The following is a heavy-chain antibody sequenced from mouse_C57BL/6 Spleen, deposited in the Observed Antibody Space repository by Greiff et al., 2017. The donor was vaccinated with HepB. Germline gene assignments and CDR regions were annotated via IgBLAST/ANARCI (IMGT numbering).Heavy chain of an antibody. CDR3: AAYYSNPYALDY. V-gene: IGHV1-82*01. J-gene: IGHJ4*01. CDR2: IYPGDGDT. CDR1: GYAFSSYW. Sequence: QVQLKQSGPELVKPGASVKISCKASGYAFSSYWMNWVKQRPGKGLEWIGRIYPGDGDTNYNGKFKGKATLTADKSSSTAYMQLSSLTSEDSAVYFCAAYYSNPYALDYWGQGTSVTVSS. D-gene: IGHD2-5*01.